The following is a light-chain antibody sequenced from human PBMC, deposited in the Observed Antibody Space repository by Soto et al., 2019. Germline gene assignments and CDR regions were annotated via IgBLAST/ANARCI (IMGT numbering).Light chain of an antibody. CDR2: DDS. Sequence: SYAVTQPSSVSVAPGQTARISCGGNDIGGKSVHWYQQKPGQAPVVVVYDDSDRPSGIPERFSGSNSGNTATLTISRVEAGDEADYHCQVWDDNTDHHVFGTGTKVTVL. CDR3: QVWDDNTDHHV. CDR1: DIGGKS. V-gene: IGLV3-21*02. J-gene: IGLJ1*01.